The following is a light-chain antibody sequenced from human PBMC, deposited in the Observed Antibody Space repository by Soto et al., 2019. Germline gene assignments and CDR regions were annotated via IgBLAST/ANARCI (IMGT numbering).Light chain of an antibody. Sequence: IVLTQSPGTLSLSPGERATLSCRASQSVSNNYLAWYQQKPGQAPRLVIYGASNRATGIPDRFSASGSGTDFTLTISRLEPEDFAVYYCQQYISSPLTVGQGTKVDIK. CDR3: QQYISSPLT. CDR1: QSVSNNY. J-gene: IGKJ1*01. CDR2: GAS. V-gene: IGKV3-20*01.